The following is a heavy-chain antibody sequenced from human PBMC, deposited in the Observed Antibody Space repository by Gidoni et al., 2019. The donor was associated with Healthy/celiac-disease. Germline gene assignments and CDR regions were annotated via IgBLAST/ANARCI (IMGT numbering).Heavy chain of an antibody. V-gene: IGHV1-46*01. Sequence: QVQLVQSGAEVKKPGASVKVSCKASGYTFTSYYMHGVRQAPGQGLEWMGIINPSGGSTSYAQKFQGRVTMTGDTSTSTVYMELSSLRSEDTAVYYCARDATLLRLERRGNYFDYWGQGTLVTVSS. CDR3: ARDATLLRLERRGNYFDY. J-gene: IGHJ4*02. CDR1: GYTFTSYY. CDR2: INPSGGST. D-gene: IGHD1-1*01.